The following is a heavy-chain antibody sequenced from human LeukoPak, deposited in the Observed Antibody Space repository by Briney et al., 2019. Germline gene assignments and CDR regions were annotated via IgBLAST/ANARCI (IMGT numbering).Heavy chain of an antibody. CDR3: ARLVGGGYNKN. CDR2: IYYSGST. D-gene: IGHD5-12*01. J-gene: IGHJ4*02. CDR1: GGSVSSGSYY. V-gene: IGHV4-61*01. Sequence: SETLSLTCTVSGGSVSSGSYYWSWIRQPPGKGLEWIGYIYYSGSTDYNPSLKSRVTISVDASKNQFSLKLSSVTAADTAVYYCARLVGGGYNKNWGQGTLVTVSS.